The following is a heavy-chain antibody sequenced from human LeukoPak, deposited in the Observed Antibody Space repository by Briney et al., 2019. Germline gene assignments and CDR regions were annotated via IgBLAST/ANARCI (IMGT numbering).Heavy chain of an antibody. J-gene: IGHJ6*03. CDR1: GYTFTGYY. CDR2: INPNSGGT. CDR3: ARDRVPYYYYYMDV. Sequence: ASVKVSCKASGYTFTGYYMHWVRQAPGQGLEWMGWINPNSGGTNYALKFQGRVTMTRDTSISTAYMELSRLRSDDTAVYYCARDRVPYYYYYMDVWGKGTTVTVSS. D-gene: IGHD3-10*01. V-gene: IGHV1-2*02.